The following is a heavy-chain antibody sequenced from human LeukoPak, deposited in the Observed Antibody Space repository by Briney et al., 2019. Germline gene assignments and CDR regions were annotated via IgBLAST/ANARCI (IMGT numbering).Heavy chain of an antibody. Sequence: GGSLRLSCAASGFTFSSYWMSWVRQAPGKGLEWVANIKQDGSEKYYVDSVKGRFTISRGNAKNSLYLQMNSLRAEDTAVYYCARENGDYGYYYMDVWGKGTTVTVSS. D-gene: IGHD4-17*01. CDR2: IKQDGSEK. CDR3: ARENGDYGYYYMDV. CDR1: GFTFSSYW. V-gene: IGHV3-7*01. J-gene: IGHJ6*03.